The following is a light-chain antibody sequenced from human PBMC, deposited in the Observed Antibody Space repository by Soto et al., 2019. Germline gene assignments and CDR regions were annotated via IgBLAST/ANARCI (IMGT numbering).Light chain of an antibody. J-gene: IGLJ1*01. CDR1: SSDVGGYNY. CDR3: SSYTSSSTYV. V-gene: IGLV2-14*01. CDR2: EVS. Sequence: SALTQPASVSGSPGQSITISCTGTSSDVGGYNYVSWYQQHPGKAPKLMIYEVSNRPSGVSNRFFGSKSGNTASLTISGLQAEDEADYYCSSYTSSSTYVFGTGTKLTVL.